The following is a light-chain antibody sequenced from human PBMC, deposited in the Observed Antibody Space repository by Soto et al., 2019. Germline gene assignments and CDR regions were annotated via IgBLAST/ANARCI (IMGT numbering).Light chain of an antibody. CDR3: QKYHGAPRT. Sequence: DIQMTQSPSSLSASVGDRVTITCRASQGISNYLAWYQQKPGKVPKLLFYAASTLQAGVTSRFNGSGSATDLTLTISSLQHEDVSTYSCQKYHGAPRTFGPGPKVDLK. J-gene: IGKJ3*01. V-gene: IGKV1-27*01. CDR2: AAS. CDR1: QGISNY.